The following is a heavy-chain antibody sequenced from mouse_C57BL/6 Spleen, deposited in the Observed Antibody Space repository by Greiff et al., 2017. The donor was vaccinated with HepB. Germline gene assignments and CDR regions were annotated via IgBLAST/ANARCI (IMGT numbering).Heavy chain of an antibody. J-gene: IGHJ4*01. D-gene: IGHD1-1*01. V-gene: IGHV5-16*01. CDR3: ARADYYGSSLYAMDY. CDR1: GFTFSDYY. CDR2: INYDGSST. Sequence: EVQVVESEGGLVQPGSSMKLSCTASGFTFSDYYMAWVRQVPEKGLEWVANINYDGSSTYYLDSLKSRFIISRDNAKNILYLQMSSLKSEDTATYYCARADYYGSSLYAMDYWGQGTSVTVSS.